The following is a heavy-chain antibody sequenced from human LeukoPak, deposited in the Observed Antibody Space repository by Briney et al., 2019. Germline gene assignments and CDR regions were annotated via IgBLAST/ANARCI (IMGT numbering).Heavy chain of an antibody. CDR2: ISTSGRNI. V-gene: IGHV3-11*04. CDR1: GFNFSDYY. CDR3: ARDRVGWFDP. Sequence: PGGSLSLSYSPSGFNFSDYYMSWIRQSPGEGLEWGSYISTSGRNIYYADSVKGLFTISRDNAKNSLYLQMNCLRAEDTAVYYCARDRVGWFDPWGQGSLVTVSS. J-gene: IGHJ5*02. D-gene: IGHD1-26*01.